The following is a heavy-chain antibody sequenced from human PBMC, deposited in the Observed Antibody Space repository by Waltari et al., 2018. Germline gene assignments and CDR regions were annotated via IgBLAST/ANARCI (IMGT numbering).Heavy chain of an antibody. J-gene: IGHJ3*02. CDR2: NIPNFGTA. V-gene: IGHV1-69*01. Sequence: QVQLVQSGAEVKKPGSSVKVSCKASGGTFSSYAISWVRQAPGQGLEWMGGNIPNFGTANYAQKFQGKVTITADESTSTAYMELSSLRSEDTAVYYCARDPLMVQGEGAFDIWGQGTMVTVSS. D-gene: IGHD3-10*01. CDR1: GGTFSSYA. CDR3: ARDPLMVQGEGAFDI.